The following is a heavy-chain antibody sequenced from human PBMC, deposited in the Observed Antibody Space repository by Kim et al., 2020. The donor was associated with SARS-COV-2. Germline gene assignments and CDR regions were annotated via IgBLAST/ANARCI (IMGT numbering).Heavy chain of an antibody. J-gene: IGHJ4*02. D-gene: IGHD3-10*01. Sequence: ADSVRGQLTIPRDIAKNTLYLQMNSLEAEDTAVYYCAKHLDYYGSAAFDYWGQGTLVTVSS. V-gene: IGHV3-23*01. CDR3: AKHLDYYGSAAFDY.